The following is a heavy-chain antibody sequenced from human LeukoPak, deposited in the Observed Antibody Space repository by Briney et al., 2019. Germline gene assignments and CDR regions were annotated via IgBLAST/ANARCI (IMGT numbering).Heavy chain of an antibody. CDR2: IYHGDSDT. D-gene: IGHD3-3*01. Sequence: GASLQIYSQGTGYSFTSYWIGWVRQMRGQGREWMGIIYHGDSDTRYSPSFQGQVTISAAKSISTAYLQWSSLKASDTAMYYCARIYDFWSGYYTGPFDYWGQGTLVTVSS. J-gene: IGHJ4*02. V-gene: IGHV5-51*01. CDR3: ARIYDFWSGYYTGPFDY. CDR1: GYSFTSYW.